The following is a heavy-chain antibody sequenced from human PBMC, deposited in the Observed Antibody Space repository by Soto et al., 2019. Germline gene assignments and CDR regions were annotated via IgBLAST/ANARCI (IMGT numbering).Heavy chain of an antibody. CDR2: IIPIFGTA. D-gene: IGHD3-3*01. Sequence: QVQLVQSGAEVKKPGSSVKVSCKASGGTFSSYAISWVRQAPGQGLEWMGGIIPIFGTANYAQKFQGRVTITADESPSTAYMELSSLRSEDTAVYYCARAGGFLPYYYYYYGMDVWGQGTTVTVSS. CDR1: GGTFSSYA. CDR3: ARAGGFLPYYYYYYGMDV. J-gene: IGHJ6*02. V-gene: IGHV1-69*01.